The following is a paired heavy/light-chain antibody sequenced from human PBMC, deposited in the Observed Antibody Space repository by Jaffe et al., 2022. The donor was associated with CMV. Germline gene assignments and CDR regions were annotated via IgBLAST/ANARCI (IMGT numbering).Heavy chain of an antibody. CDR3: ARSRRQATPSTLNYYYYYYMDV. CDR1: GGTFSSYA. CDR2: IIPILGIA. Sequence: QVQLVQSGAEVKKPGSSVKVSCKASGGTFSSYAISWVRQAPGQGLEWMGRIIPILGIANYAQKFQGRVTITADKSTSTAYMELSSLRSEDTAVYYCARSRRQATPSTLNYYYYYYMDVWGKGTTVTVSS. D-gene: IGHD5-12*01. J-gene: IGHJ6*03. V-gene: IGHV1-69*09.
Light chain of an antibody. CDR3: MQGIHLQYT. CDR1: QSLLHSDGKTY. V-gene: IGKV2-29*02. CDR2: EVS. Sequence: DIVMTQTPLSLSVTPGQPASISCKSSQSLLHSDGKTYLYWYLQKPGQSPQLLIYEVSSRFSGVPDRFSGSGSGTDFTLKISRVEAEDVGVYYCMQGIHLQYTFGQGTKLEIK. J-gene: IGKJ2*01.